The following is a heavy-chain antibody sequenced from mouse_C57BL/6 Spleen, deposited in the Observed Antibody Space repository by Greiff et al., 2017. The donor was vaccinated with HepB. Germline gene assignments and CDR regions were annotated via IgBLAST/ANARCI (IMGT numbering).Heavy chain of an antibody. Sequence: EVKLMESGEGLVKPGGSLKLSCAASGFTFSSYAMSWVRQTPEKRLEWVAYISSGGDYIYYADTVKGRFTISRDNARNTLYLQMSSLKSEDTAMYYCTRAVITTVVVPYYAMDYWGQGTSVTVSS. D-gene: IGHD1-1*01. V-gene: IGHV5-9-1*02. CDR2: ISSGGDYI. CDR3: TRAVITTVVVPYYAMDY. J-gene: IGHJ4*01. CDR1: GFTFSSYA.